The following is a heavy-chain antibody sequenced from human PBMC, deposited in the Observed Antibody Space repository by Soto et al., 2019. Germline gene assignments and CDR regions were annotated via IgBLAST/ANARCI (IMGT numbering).Heavy chain of an antibody. CDR3: AKDGWADCSGGSCYNNI. CDR2: ISGSGGST. D-gene: IGHD2-15*01. CDR1: GFTFSSYA. Sequence: GGSLRLSCAASGFTFSSYAMSWVRQAPGKGLEWVSAISGSGGSTYYADSVKGRFTISRDNSKNTLYLQMNSLRAEDTAVYYCAKDGWADCSGGSCYNNIWGQGTMVTVS. V-gene: IGHV3-23*01. J-gene: IGHJ3*02.